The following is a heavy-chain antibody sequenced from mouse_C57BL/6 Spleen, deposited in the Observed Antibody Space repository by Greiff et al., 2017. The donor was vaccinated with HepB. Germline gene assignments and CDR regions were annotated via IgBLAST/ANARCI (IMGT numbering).Heavy chain of an antibody. Sequence: QVQLQQSGPELVKPGASVKISCKASGYAFSSSWMNWVKQRPGKGLEWIGRIYPGDGDTNYNGKFKGKATLTADKSFSTAYMQLSSLTSEDSAVYFCAKNWAWYFDVWGTGTTVTVSS. CDR2: IYPGDGDT. J-gene: IGHJ1*03. V-gene: IGHV1-82*01. CDR3: AKNWAWYFDV. CDR1: GYAFSSSW. D-gene: IGHD4-1*01.